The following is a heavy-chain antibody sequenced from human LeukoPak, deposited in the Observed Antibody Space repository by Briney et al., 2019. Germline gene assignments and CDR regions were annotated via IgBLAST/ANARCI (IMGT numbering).Heavy chain of an antibody. D-gene: IGHD3-3*02. Sequence: SETLSLTCTVSGGSISSYYWSWIRQPPGKGLEWIGYIYYSGSTNYNPSLKSRVTISVDTSKNQFSLKLSSATAADTAVYYCARVAFLPLHYFDYWGQGTLVTVSS. CDR2: IYYSGST. CDR1: GGSISSYY. J-gene: IGHJ4*02. V-gene: IGHV4-59*01. CDR3: ARVAFLPLHYFDY.